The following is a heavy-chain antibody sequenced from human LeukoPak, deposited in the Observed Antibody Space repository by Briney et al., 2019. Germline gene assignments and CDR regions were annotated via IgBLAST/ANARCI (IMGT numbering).Heavy chain of an antibody. J-gene: IGHJ4*02. Sequence: SETLSLTCSVSGGSISSSSYYWGWIRQPPGKGLEWIGTIYYSGSTYYNPSLKSRVTISLDTSKNQFSLKLSSVTAADTAVYYCARGVLIVGATANLFDYWGQGTLVTVSS. CDR2: IYYSGST. CDR1: GGSISSSSYY. V-gene: IGHV4-39*07. D-gene: IGHD1-26*01. CDR3: ARGVLIVGATANLFDY.